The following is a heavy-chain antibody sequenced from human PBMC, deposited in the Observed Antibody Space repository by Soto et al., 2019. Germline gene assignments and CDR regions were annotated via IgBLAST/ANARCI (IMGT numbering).Heavy chain of an antibody. Sequence: WGSLRLSCAASGFIFRSYWMSWVRQAPGKGLEWVANINQDGSEKYYVDSVRGRFIISRDNAENSLYLQMNSLRAEDTAVYYCARGSGYCSGGSCYSRKHGMDVWGQGTTVTVSS. D-gene: IGHD2-15*01. CDR3: ARGSGYCSGGSCYSRKHGMDV. CDR1: GFIFRSYW. V-gene: IGHV3-7*04. CDR2: INQDGSEK. J-gene: IGHJ6*02.